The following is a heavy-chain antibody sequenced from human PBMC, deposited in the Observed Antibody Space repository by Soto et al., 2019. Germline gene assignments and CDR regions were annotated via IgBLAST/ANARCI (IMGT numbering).Heavy chain of an antibody. CDR3: ARVSLRYFDCLPPGAFDI. Sequence: GASVKVSCKASGYTFTSYAMHWVRQAPGQRLEWMGWINAGNGNTKYSQQFQGRVTITRDTSASTAYMELSSLRSEDTAVYYCARVSLRYFDCLPPGAFDILGQGTMVTVSS. D-gene: IGHD3-9*01. CDR1: GYTFTSYA. CDR2: INAGNGNT. V-gene: IGHV1-3*01. J-gene: IGHJ3*02.